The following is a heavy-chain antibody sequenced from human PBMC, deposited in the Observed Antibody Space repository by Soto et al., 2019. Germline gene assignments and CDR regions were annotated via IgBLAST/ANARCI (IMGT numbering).Heavy chain of an antibody. CDR3: ARDRKVTASAYFDL. J-gene: IGHJ2*01. CDR1: GGSVSSGSYY. D-gene: IGHD2-21*02. V-gene: IGHV4-61*01. CDR2: LYYSGST. Sequence: QVQLQESGPGLVKPSETLSLTCTVSGGSVSSGSYYWSWIRQPPGKGLEWIGYLYYSGSTNYNPSLKCRVTISVDTSKNQCSLKLSSVTAADTAVYYCARDRKVTASAYFDLWGRGTLVTVSS.